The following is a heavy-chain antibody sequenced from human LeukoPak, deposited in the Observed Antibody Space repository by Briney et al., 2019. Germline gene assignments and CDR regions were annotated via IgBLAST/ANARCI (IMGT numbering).Heavy chain of an antibody. CDR1: GYTLTSYD. J-gene: IGHJ6*03. D-gene: IGHD6-13*01. CDR2: MNPNSGNT. Sequence: ASVKVSCKASGYTLTSYDINWVRQATGQGLEWMGWMNPNSGNTGYAQKFQGRVTITRNTSISTAYMELSSLRSEDTAVYYCALMGSSRRRYYYYYMDVWGKGTTVTVSS. CDR3: ALMGSSRRRYYYYYMDV. V-gene: IGHV1-8*03.